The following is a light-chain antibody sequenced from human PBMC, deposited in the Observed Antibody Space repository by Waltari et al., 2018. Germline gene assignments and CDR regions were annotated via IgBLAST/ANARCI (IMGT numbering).Light chain of an antibody. CDR3: QVWTSSSDHPWV. Sequence: SYVLTQPPSVSVAPGTTARITCAGDNIGSKSVHWYQQKPGQAPVVVIYNDRDRRSGGPAGFSGANSGNTAALTVSGVEPGDEADYHWQVWTSSSDHPWVFGGGTKLTVL. CDR2: NDR. CDR1: NIGSKS. J-gene: IGLJ3*02. V-gene: IGLV3-21*04.